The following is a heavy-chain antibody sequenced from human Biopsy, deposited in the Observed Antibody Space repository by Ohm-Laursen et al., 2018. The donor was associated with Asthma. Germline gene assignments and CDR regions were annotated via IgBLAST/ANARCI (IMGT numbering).Heavy chain of an antibody. CDR3: ARDMNRDGWYFDY. CDR2: ISYDGSNK. CDR1: GFTFSTYA. Sequence: SLRLSCTASGFTFSTYAMHWVRQAPGKGLEWVAVISYDGSNKHYADSVKGRFTISRDNSKNTLYLQMNGLRGDDTAVYYCARDMNRDGWYFDYWGQGTLVTVSS. D-gene: IGHD5-24*01. J-gene: IGHJ4*02. V-gene: IGHV3-30-3*01.